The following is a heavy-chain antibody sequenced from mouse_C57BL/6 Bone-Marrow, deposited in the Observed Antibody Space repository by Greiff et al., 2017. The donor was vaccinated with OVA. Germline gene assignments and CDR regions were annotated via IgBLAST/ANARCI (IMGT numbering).Heavy chain of an antibody. D-gene: IGHD2-4*01. V-gene: IGHV5-12*01. Sequence: EVHLVESGGGLVQPGGSLKLSCAASGFTFSDYYMYWVRQTPEKRLEWVAYISNGGGSTYYPDTVKGRFTISRDNAKNTLYLQMSRLKSEDTAMYYCARHAGDYDGTGTYAMDYWGQGTSVTVSS. CDR2: ISNGGGST. J-gene: IGHJ4*01. CDR3: ARHAGDYDGTGTYAMDY. CDR1: GFTFSDYY.